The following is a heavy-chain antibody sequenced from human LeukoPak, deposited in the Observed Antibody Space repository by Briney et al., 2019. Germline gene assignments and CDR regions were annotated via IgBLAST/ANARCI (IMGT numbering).Heavy chain of an antibody. CDR2: IYYSGST. V-gene: IGHV4-61*01. CDR3: ARVMGPKGWFDP. D-gene: IGHD3-16*01. Sequence: SETLSLTCTVSGGSVSSGSYYWSWIRQPPGKGLEWIGNIYYSGSTNYNPSLKSRVTISVDTPKNQFSLKLSSVTAADTAVYYCARVMGPKGWFDPWGQGTLVTVSS. J-gene: IGHJ5*02. CDR1: GGSVSSGSYY.